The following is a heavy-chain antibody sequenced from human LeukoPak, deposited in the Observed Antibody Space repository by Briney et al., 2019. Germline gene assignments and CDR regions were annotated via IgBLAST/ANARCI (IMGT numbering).Heavy chain of an antibody. CDR1: GYTFSNYA. V-gene: IGHV1-69*04. Sequence: SVKVSCKSSGYTFSNYAINWVRQAPGQGLEWMGRITPILGLINYAQTFQGRVTISADKSTNTGYMEVTGLRSEDSAIYYWARGRGSRTGFKGDYLDYWGQGTLLTVSS. J-gene: IGHJ4*02. D-gene: IGHD3/OR15-3a*01. CDR2: ITPILGLI. CDR3: ARGRGSRTGFKGDYLDY.